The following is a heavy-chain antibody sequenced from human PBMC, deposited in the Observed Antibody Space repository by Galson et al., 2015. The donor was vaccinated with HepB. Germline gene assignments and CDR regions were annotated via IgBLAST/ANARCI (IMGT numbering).Heavy chain of an antibody. J-gene: IGHJ5*02. CDR2: IYYSGST. Sequence: SETLSLTCTVSGGSISSSSYYWGWIRQPPGKGLEWIGSIYYSGSTYYNPSLKSRVTISVDTSKNQFSLKLSSVTAADTAVYYCANLWVVAVAGTTGWFDPWGQGTLVTVSS. CDR3: ANLWVVAVAGTTGWFDP. CDR1: GGSISSSSYY. V-gene: IGHV4-39*01. D-gene: IGHD6-19*01.